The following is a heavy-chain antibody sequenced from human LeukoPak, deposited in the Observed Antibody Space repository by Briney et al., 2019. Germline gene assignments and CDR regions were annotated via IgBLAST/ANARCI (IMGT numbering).Heavy chain of an antibody. CDR3: ARVSMGGTQRALDY. J-gene: IGHJ4*02. V-gene: IGHV3-74*01. D-gene: IGHD1-26*01. Sequence: GGSLRLSCAASGFTFSSYWRYWVRQAPGKGRVWLSRINGDGSSTSYADSVKGRFTISRDNAKNTLYLQMNSLRAEDTAVYYCARVSMGGTQRALDYWGQGTLVTVSS. CDR2: INGDGSST. CDR1: GFTFSSYW.